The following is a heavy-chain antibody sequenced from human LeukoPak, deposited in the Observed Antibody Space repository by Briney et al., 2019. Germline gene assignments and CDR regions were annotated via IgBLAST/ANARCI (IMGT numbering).Heavy chain of an antibody. CDR2: IHYSGRP. D-gene: IGHD3-16*01. CDR3: ARFGVDYDMDV. Sequence: SETLSLTCTVSGGSISGHYWTWIRQPPGKGLEWIGQIHYSGRPDYNPSLKSRVTISVDTSKNQLSLKVTSVAGADTAVYYCARFGVDYDMDVWGQGTTVTVSS. CDR1: GGSISGHY. J-gene: IGHJ6*02. V-gene: IGHV4-59*11.